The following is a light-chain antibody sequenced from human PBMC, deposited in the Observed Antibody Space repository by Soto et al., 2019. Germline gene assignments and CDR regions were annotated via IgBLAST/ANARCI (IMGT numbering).Light chain of an antibody. V-gene: IGKV1-9*01. CDR2: AAS. Sequence: DIQLTQSPSFLSASVGDRVTITCRASQGISSYLAWYQQKPGMAPKLLIYAASTLQGGVPSRFSGSGSGTEFTLTISRLQPEDLATYYCQPHHNYPIFTFGPGTKVDI. J-gene: IGKJ3*01. CDR3: QPHHNYPIFT. CDR1: QGISSY.